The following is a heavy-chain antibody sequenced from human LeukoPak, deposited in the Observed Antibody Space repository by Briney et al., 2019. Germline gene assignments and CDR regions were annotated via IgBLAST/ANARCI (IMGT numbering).Heavy chain of an antibody. CDR3: ARLMGSAGSPYFQH. D-gene: IGHD3-16*01. J-gene: IGHJ1*01. Sequence: GGSLRLSCAASGFIFSDYYMSWIRQAPGKGLEWVSYISSSGSTIYYADSVKGQFTISRDNAKNSLYLQMNSLRAEDTAVYYCARLMGSAGSPYFQHWGQGTLVTVSS. V-gene: IGHV3-11*01. CDR1: GFIFSDYY. CDR2: ISSSGSTI.